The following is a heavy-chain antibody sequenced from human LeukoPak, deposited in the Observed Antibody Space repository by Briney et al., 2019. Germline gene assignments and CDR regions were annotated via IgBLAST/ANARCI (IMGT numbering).Heavy chain of an antibody. CDR3: ARHAYYYYNIFYFFSY. Sequence: GESLKISCQGSGDSFINYCIVWVRQIPGKGLEWMGMIHPGDSDTRYSPSFQGQVSISADKSSSTAFLQWSSLRASYTAMYYCARHAYYYYNIFYFFSYWGQGTLVTVSS. CDR1: GDSFINYC. J-gene: IGHJ4*02. D-gene: IGHD3-10*01. V-gene: IGHV5-51*01. CDR2: IHPGDSDT.